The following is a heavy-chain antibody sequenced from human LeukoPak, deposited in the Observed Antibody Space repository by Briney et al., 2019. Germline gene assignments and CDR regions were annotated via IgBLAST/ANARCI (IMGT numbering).Heavy chain of an antibody. J-gene: IGHJ3*02. Sequence: TGGSLRLSCAASGFTFSSYAMSWVRQAPGKGLEWVSAISGSGGSTYYADSVKGRFTISRDNSKNTLYLQMNSLRAEDTAVYYCAKDSKAYYYDSSGTPDIWDQGTMVTVSS. CDR2: ISGSGGST. CDR1: GFTFSSYA. CDR3: AKDSKAYYYDSSGTPDI. D-gene: IGHD3-22*01. V-gene: IGHV3-23*01.